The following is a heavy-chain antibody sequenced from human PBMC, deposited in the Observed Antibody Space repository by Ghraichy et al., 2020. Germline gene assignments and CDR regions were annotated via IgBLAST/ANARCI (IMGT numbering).Heavy chain of an antibody. Sequence: SETLSLTCTVSGGSISSGGYYWSWIRQHPGKGLEWIGYIYYSGSTYYNPSLKSRVTISVDTSKNQFSLKLSSVTAADTAVYYCARRGSSWSGGGGYAFDIWGQGTMVTVSS. CDR1: GGSISSGGYY. CDR3: ARRGSSWSGGGGYAFDI. V-gene: IGHV4-31*03. J-gene: IGHJ3*02. D-gene: IGHD6-13*01. CDR2: IYYSGST.